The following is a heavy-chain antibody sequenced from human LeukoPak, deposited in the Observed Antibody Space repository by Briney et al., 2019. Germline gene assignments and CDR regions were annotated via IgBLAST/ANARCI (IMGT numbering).Heavy chain of an antibody. J-gene: IGHJ6*02. Sequence: PGGSLRLSCAASGFTFSSYSMNWVRQAPGKGLEWVSSISSSSSYIYYADSVKGRFTISGDNAKNSLYLQMNSLRAEDTAVYYCARDIYGSGSYYNANYYGMDVWGQGTTVTVSS. V-gene: IGHV3-21*01. CDR2: ISSSSSYI. D-gene: IGHD3-10*01. CDR3: ARDIYGSGSYYNANYYGMDV. CDR1: GFTFSSYS.